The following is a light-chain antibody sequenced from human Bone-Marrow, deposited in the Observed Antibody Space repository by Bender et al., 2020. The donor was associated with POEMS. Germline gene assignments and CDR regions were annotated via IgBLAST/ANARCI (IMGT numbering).Light chain of an antibody. Sequence: QSALTQPASVSGSPGQSIIISCTGTSSDVGSHNLVSWYRQDPGKAPKLVIYEDTKRPSGVSPRFSGSKSGNTAFVTIYGLLAEDEADYYCCSYRGTSLWVFGGGTKLTVL. CDR3: CSYRGTSLWV. CDR2: EDT. CDR1: SSDVGSHNL. V-gene: IGLV2-23*01. J-gene: IGLJ3*02.